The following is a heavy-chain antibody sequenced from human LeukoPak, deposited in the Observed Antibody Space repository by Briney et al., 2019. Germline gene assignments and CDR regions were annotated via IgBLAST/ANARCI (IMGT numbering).Heavy chain of an antibody. V-gene: IGHV3-53*01. Sequence: RXXPXKVLEWVSVIYSGGSTYYADSVKGRFTISRDNSKNTLYLQMNSLRAEDTAVYYCARSIAPDYWGQGTLVTVSS. J-gene: IGHJ4*02. CDR2: IYSGGST. CDR3: ARSIAPDY. D-gene: IGHD6-6*01.